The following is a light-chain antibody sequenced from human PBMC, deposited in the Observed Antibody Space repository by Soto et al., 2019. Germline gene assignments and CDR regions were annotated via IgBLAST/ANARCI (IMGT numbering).Light chain of an antibody. Sequence: ETVMTQSPAALSVSPGEKITLSCRASQSVSRNLAWYQQRPGQTPRLVIYGASTRATGIPVRFTASESGTEFTLTISSLQSEDFAVYYCQQYHNWPLTFGGGTKVEIK. CDR2: GAS. CDR3: QQYHNWPLT. J-gene: IGKJ4*01. V-gene: IGKV3-15*01. CDR1: QSVSRN.